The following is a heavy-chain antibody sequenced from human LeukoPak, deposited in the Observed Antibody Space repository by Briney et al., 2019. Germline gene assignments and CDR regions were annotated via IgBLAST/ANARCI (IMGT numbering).Heavy chain of an antibody. CDR3: ASRYSSGWFRAFDI. D-gene: IGHD6-19*01. V-gene: IGHV1-2*02. CDR1: GYTFTGYY. CDR2: INPNSGGT. J-gene: IGHJ3*02. Sequence: ASVKVSCKASGYTFTGYYMHWVRQAPGQGLEWMEWINPNSGGTNYAQKFQGRVTMTRDTSISTAYMELSRLRSDDTAVYYCASRYSSGWFRAFDIWGQGTMVTVSS.